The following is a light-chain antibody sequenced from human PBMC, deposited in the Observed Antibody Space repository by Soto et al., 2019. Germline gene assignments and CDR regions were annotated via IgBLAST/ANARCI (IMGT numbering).Light chain of an antibody. CDR3: QEYNSYPMYT. CDR2: KAS. J-gene: IGKJ2*01. Sequence: IQMTQSPSTLSASVGDRVTITCRASQSISSWLAWYQQKPGEAPKLLIYKASSLESGVPSRFSGSGSGTEFTLTISSLQPDDFATYYCQEYNSYPMYTFGQGTKVDIK. V-gene: IGKV1-5*03. CDR1: QSISSW.